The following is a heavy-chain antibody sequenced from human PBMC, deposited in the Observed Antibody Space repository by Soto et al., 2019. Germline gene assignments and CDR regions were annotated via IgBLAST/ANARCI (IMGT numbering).Heavy chain of an antibody. CDR2: IIPIFGTA. Sequence: SVKVSCKASGGTFSSYAISWVRQAPGQGLEWMGGIIPIFGTANYAQKFQGRVTITADESTSTAYMELSSLRSEDTAVYYCARVVGGGYCSGGSCPGGNWFDPWGQGTLVTVSS. D-gene: IGHD2-15*01. J-gene: IGHJ5*02. V-gene: IGHV1-69*13. CDR1: GGTFSSYA. CDR3: ARVVGGGYCSGGSCPGGNWFDP.